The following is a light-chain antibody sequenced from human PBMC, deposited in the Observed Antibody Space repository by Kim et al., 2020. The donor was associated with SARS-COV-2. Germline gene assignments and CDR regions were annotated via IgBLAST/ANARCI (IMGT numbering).Light chain of an antibody. J-gene: IGLJ3*02. Sequence: QSVLTQPPSVSAAPGQKVTITCSGRSSNIGNSYVSWYQQLPGTAPKLLIYDNNKRPSGIPGRFSGSKSGTSATLGITGLQTGDEADYYCATWDSSLSAEVFGGGTQLTVL. CDR3: ATWDSSLSAEV. CDR1: SSNIGNSY. V-gene: IGLV1-51*01. CDR2: DNN.